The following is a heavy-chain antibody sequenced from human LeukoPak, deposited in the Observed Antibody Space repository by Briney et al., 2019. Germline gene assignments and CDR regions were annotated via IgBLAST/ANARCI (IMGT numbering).Heavy chain of an antibody. Sequence: SSETLSLTCTVSGGSISSSSYYWGWIRQPPGKGLEWIGSMYSSGSTYYNPSLKSRVTISVDTSKNQFSLKLNSVTAADTAVYYCARGISGYYSAIEYWGQGALVTVSS. CDR1: GGSISSSSYY. V-gene: IGHV4-39*07. D-gene: IGHD3-22*01. CDR2: MYSSGST. J-gene: IGHJ4*02. CDR3: ARGISGYYSAIEY.